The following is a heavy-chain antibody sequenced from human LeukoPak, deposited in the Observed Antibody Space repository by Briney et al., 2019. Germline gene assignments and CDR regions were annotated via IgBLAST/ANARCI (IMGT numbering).Heavy chain of an antibody. V-gene: IGHV1-69*05. CDR2: VLPIFGTA. CDR3: ARDSRDGYID. J-gene: IGHJ4*02. D-gene: IGHD5-24*01. CDR1: GCSFSSYA. Sequence: GAAVTVSCQASGCSFSSYAISWVRQAPGPGLEWMGRVLPIFGTANYAQKFQGRVTITTDESTSTAYMELSSLRSEDTAVYYCARDSRDGYIDWGQGTLVTVSS.